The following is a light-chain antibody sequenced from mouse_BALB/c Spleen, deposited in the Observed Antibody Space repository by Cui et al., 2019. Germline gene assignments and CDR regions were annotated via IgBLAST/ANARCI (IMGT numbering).Light chain of an antibody. J-gene: IGKJ1*01. Sequence: QIFLTQSPAIMSASLGEEILLSRSAKEIVSYMHWYQQKPGTSTKRLIYSTSNLASGVPSSFSGSGSGTYYSLTISSVEAEDVADYYCHQWSSYPWTFGAGTKLEIK. V-gene: IGKV4-80*01. CDR3: HQWSSYPWT. CDR2: STS. CDR1: EIVSY.